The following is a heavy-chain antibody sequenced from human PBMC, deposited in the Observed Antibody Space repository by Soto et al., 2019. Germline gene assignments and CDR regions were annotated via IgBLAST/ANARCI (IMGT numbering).Heavy chain of an antibody. J-gene: IGHJ6*03. CDR3: ARDAYCSSTSCPMDV. CDR1: GFTFSSYS. CDR2: ISSSSSYI. V-gene: IGHV3-21*01. Sequence: GGSPRLSCAASGFTFSSYSMNWVRQAPGKGLEWVSSISSSSSYIYYADSVKGRFTISRDNAKNSLYLQMNSLRAEDTAVYYCARDAYCSSTSCPMDVWGKGTTVTVSS. D-gene: IGHD2-2*01.